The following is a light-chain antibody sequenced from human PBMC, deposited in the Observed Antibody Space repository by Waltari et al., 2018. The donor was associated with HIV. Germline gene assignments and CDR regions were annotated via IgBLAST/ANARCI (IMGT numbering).Light chain of an antibody. CDR3: QQSYSTPWT. CDR1: QSIRNN. Sequence: DLPMTQSPSSLSASVGDRVTITCRPSQSIRNNLTWYYQKPGKAPKLLIYAASTLQSGVPSRFSGSGSGTDFTLTISSLQPEDFATYYCQQSYSTPWTFGQGTKVEI. J-gene: IGKJ1*01. V-gene: IGKV1-39*01. CDR2: AAS.